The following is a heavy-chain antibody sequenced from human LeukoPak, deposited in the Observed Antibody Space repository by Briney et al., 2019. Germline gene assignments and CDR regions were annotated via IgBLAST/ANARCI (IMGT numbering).Heavy chain of an antibody. Sequence: PGGSLRLSCAASGFTFNDYGMRWVRQGPGRGLEWVSGINGNGGSTDYADSVKGRFTISRDNAKNSLYLQMNSLRAEDTAVYYCAQVNVGDGFWGQGTLVTVSS. D-gene: IGHD1-26*01. J-gene: IGHJ4*02. CDR3: AQVNVGDGF. CDR1: GFTFNDYG. CDR2: INGNGGST. V-gene: IGHV3-20*04.